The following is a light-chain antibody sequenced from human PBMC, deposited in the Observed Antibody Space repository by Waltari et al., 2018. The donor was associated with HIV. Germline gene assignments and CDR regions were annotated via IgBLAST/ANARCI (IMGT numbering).Light chain of an antibody. J-gene: IGLJ2*01. V-gene: IGLV2-14*01. Sequence: QSALIQLASVSGSPGQSVTIPCTGPTSAFNDNKHVHWYQQHPGRAPKSIIFEVSYRPSGVSDRFSGSKSGSTASLTISGLQTEDEADYYCSSYKTRNSVVFGGGTELIV. CDR3: SSYKTRNSVV. CDR2: EVS. CDR1: TSAFNDNKH.